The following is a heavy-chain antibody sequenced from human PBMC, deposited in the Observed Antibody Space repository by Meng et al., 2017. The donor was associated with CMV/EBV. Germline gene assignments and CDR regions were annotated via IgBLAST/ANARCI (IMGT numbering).Heavy chain of an antibody. J-gene: IGHJ4*02. CDR3: ARVTSRVAGAFDY. CDR2: IYYSGST. V-gene: IGHV4-30-4*08. D-gene: IGHD1-14*01. Sequence: QGQLQEAGPGLVNPPQTLSLTCTVSGGSISSGDYYWSWIRQPPGKGLEWIGYIYYSGSTYYNPSLKSRVTISVDTSKNQFSLKLSSVTAADTAVYYCARVTSRVAGAFDYWGQGTLVTVSS. CDR1: GGSISSGDYY.